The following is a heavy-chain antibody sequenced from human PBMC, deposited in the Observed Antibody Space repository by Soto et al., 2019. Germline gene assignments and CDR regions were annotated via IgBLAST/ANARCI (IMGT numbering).Heavy chain of an antibody. CDR1: GYTFIRYG. CDR3: ARGGYYDNVWGKLSHYGLDV. CDR2: ISPYNDQT. Sequence: QVQLVQSASEVMKPGASVKVSCKASGYTFIRYGITWVRQAPGQRLEWMGWISPYNDQTIYAQKLQGRVTMTADSSTRTVYMQLLSLKSDDTGVYYCARGGYYDNVWGKLSHYGLDVWGQGTSVTVSS. J-gene: IGHJ6*02. D-gene: IGHD3-16*01. V-gene: IGHV1-18*01.